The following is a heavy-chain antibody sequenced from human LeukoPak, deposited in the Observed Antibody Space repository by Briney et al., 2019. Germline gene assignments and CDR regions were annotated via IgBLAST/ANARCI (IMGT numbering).Heavy chain of an antibody. CDR2: IKQDGSEK. CDR1: GFTFSSYW. V-gene: IGHV3-7*01. J-gene: IGHJ3*02. D-gene: IGHD2-2*01. Sequence: GGSLRLSXAASGFTFSSYWMSWVRQAPGKGLEWVANIKQDGSEKYYLDSLKGRFPISRDNAKNSLYLQMNNLGAEDTAVYYCARRQCSSISCYYAFDIWGQGTMVTVSS. CDR3: ARRQCSSISCYYAFDI.